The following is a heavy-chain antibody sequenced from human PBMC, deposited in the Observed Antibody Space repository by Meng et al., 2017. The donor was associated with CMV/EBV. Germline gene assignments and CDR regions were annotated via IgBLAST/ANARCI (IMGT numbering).Heavy chain of an antibody. Sequence: GGSLRLSCAASGFTFDDYTMHWVRQAPGEGLEWVSLINWDGGSTYYADSVKGRFTISRDNSKNSLYLQMNGLRTEDTALYYCAKGLGGSSSTYYYYGMDVWGQGTTVTVSS. CDR2: INWDGGST. V-gene: IGHV3-43*01. CDR3: AKGLGGSSSTYYYYGMDV. J-gene: IGHJ6*02. D-gene: IGHD6-6*01. CDR1: GFTFDDYT.